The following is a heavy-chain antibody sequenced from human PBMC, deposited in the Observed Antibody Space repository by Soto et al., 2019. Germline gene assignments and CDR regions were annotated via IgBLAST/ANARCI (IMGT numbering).Heavy chain of an antibody. CDR3: ARDCRGSGSYRGYYYYYMDV. D-gene: IGHD3-10*01. J-gene: IGHJ6*03. CDR2: IYYSGST. V-gene: IGHV4-31*03. Sequence: SETLSLTCTVSGGSISSGGYYWSWIRQHPGKGLEWIGYIYYSGSTYYNPSLKSRVTISVDTSKNQFSLKLSSVTAADTAVYYCARDCRGSGSYRGYYYYYMDVWGKGTTVTVSS. CDR1: GGSISSGGYY.